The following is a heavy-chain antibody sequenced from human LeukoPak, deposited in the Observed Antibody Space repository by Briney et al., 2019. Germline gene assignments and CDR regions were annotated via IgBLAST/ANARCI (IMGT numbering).Heavy chain of an antibody. CDR3: ARELNLSGYYVLSSDAFDI. J-gene: IGHJ3*02. Sequence: SETLSLTCAVYGGSFSGYYWSWIRQPPGKGLERIGEINHSGSTNYNPSLKSRVTISVDTSKNQFSLKLSSVTAADTAVYYCARELNLSGYYVLSSDAFDIWGQGTVVTVSS. D-gene: IGHD3-22*01. CDR2: INHSGST. V-gene: IGHV4-34*01. CDR1: GGSFSGYY.